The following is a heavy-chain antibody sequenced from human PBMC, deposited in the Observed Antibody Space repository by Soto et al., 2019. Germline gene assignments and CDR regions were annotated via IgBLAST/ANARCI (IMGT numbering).Heavy chain of an antibody. J-gene: IGHJ4*02. V-gene: IGHV4-34*01. Sequence: SETLSLTCAVYGGSFSGYYWSWIRQPPGKGLEWIGEINHSGSTNYNPSLKSRVNIQVDLSKNQFYLRLSSVTTAETALYYCARTTAVPNTHRSPYSLDYRGQGPLVTLS. CDR2: INHSGST. CDR1: GGSFSGYY. D-gene: IGHD4-17*01. CDR3: ARTTAVPNTHRSPYSLDY.